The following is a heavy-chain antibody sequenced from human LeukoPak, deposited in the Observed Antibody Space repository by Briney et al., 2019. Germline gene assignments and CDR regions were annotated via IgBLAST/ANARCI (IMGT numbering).Heavy chain of an antibody. J-gene: IGHJ4*02. D-gene: IGHD6-19*01. V-gene: IGHV3-7*04. CDR3: TRGAWYSDY. Sequence: PGGSLRLSCAASGFTFSSSWMSWVRQAPGKGLEWVVTINQDGSQKNYVDSVKGRFIISRDNAKTSLDLQMNSLGAEDTAVYYCTRGAWYSDYWGQGALVTVSS. CDR2: INQDGSQK. CDR1: GFTFSSSW.